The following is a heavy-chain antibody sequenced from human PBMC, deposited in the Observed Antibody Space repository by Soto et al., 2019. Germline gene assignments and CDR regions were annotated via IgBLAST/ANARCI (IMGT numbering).Heavy chain of an antibody. V-gene: IGHV1-69*05. Sequence: ASVKVSCKASGGTFSSYAISWVRQAPGQGLEWMGGIIPIFGSTYYADSVKGRFTISRDNSKNTLYLQMNSLRAEDTAVYYCAKDQLYCSGGSCYAFNYFDYWGQGTLVTVSS. D-gene: IGHD2-15*01. CDR2: IIPIFGST. J-gene: IGHJ4*02. CDR3: AKDQLYCSGGSCYAFNYFDY. CDR1: GGTFSSYA.